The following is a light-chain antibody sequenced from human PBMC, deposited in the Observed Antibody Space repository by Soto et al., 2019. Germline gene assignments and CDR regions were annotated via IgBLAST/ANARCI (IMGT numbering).Light chain of an antibody. V-gene: IGKV3-15*01. CDR1: QSISSN. CDR3: QQYSKWPRT. J-gene: IGKJ1*01. CDR2: GSS. Sequence: EIFLTQSPATLSVSPGERATLSCRAIQSISSNLAWYQQKPGKVPRLLIYGSSSRATGIPAKFSGSGPGTEFTLAISSLQSEDFEVYYCQQYSKWPRTFGQGTKVDIK.